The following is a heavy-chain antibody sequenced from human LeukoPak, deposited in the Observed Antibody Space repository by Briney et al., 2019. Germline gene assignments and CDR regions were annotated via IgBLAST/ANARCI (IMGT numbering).Heavy chain of an antibody. CDR3: AKSRGESRGASNY. V-gene: IGHV3-23*01. CDR1: GFTFSSYA. CDR2: ISGSGDTT. D-gene: IGHD1-26*01. J-gene: IGHJ4*02. Sequence: GGSLRLSCAASGFTFSSYAINWVRQAPGKGLEWVSFISGSGDTTYYADSVKGRFTISRDSSKNTLYLQMNSLRAEDTAVYYCAKSRGESRGASNYWGQGTLVTVSS.